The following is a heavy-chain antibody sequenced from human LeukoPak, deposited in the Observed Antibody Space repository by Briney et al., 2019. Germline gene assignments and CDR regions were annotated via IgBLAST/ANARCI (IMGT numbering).Heavy chain of an antibody. CDR2: ISISGSTI. Sequence: GGSLRLSCAASGFAVSSNYMNWVRQAPGKGLEWVSYISISGSTIYYADSVKGRFTISRDNAKNSLYLQMNSLRAEDTAVYYCARVHYFYGGNSEVYFDYWGQGTLVTVSS. D-gene: IGHD4-23*01. V-gene: IGHV3-48*03. CDR3: ARVHYFYGGNSEVYFDY. CDR1: GFAVSSNY. J-gene: IGHJ4*02.